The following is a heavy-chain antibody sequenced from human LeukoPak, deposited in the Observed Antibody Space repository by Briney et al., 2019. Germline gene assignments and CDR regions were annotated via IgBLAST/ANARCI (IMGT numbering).Heavy chain of an antibody. CDR3: ARDTGDVVVVAATRGNDAFDI. CDR2: IYSGGST. Sequence: GGSLRLSCASSGFTVSSNDMSWVRQAPGKGLEWVSVIYSGGSTYYADSVKGRFTISRDNSKNTLYLQMNSLRAEDTAVYYCARDTGDVVVVAATRGNDAFDIWGQGTMVTVSS. V-gene: IGHV3-66*01. J-gene: IGHJ3*02. D-gene: IGHD2-15*01. CDR1: GFTVSSND.